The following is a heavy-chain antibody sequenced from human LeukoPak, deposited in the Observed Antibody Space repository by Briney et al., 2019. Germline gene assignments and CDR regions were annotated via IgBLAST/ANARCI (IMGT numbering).Heavy chain of an antibody. Sequence: VSVKVSCKASGYTFTGYYIHWVPQAPGQGLKGMGWINPNSGGTIYAQNFQGRVTMTRDTSISTAYMELSGLSSDDTAVYYCAREYSSGCCVSYRGQGILVTVSS. CDR3: AREYSSGCCVSY. V-gene: IGHV1-2*02. D-gene: IGHD6-19*01. J-gene: IGHJ4*02. CDR1: GYTFTGYY. CDR2: INPNSGGT.